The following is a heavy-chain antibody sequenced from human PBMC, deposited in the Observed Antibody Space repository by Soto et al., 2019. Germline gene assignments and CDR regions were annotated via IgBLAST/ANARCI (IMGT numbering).Heavy chain of an antibody. CDR1: GFTFSSYA. Sequence: GGSLRLSCAASGFTFSSYAMSWVRHAPGKGLEWVSAISGSGGSTYYADSVKGRFTISRDNSKKTLYVQMNSLRAEDTPVYYCAKMSDFWSGSPTYHFDYWGQGPQVTVSS. V-gene: IGHV3-23*01. J-gene: IGHJ4*02. CDR2: ISGSGGST. D-gene: IGHD3-3*01. CDR3: AKMSDFWSGSPTYHFDY.